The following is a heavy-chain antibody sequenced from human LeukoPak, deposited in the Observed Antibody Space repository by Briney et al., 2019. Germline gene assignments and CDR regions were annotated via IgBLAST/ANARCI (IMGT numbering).Heavy chain of an antibody. CDR2: MNSDGSNT. Sequence: GGSLRLSCAASGFTFSRYWMHWVRQAPGEGLVWVSRMNSDGSNTNYADSVKGRFTISRDNAKNTLYLQMNSLRADDTAAYYCARDICSGIGCYPRAPFDYWGQGTLVTVSS. D-gene: IGHD2-15*01. CDR3: ARDICSGIGCYPRAPFDY. V-gene: IGHV3-74*01. J-gene: IGHJ4*02. CDR1: GFTFSRYW.